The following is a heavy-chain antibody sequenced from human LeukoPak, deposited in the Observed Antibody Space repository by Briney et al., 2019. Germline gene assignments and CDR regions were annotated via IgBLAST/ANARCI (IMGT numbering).Heavy chain of an antibody. J-gene: IGHJ4*02. Sequence: GGSLRLSCAASGFTVSSNYMSWVRQAPGKGLEWVSVIYSDGSTYYADSVKGRFTISRDNSKNTLYLQMNSLRVEDTAVYYCARVSFRYNFDYWGQGTLVTVSS. D-gene: IGHD2-21*01. CDR2: IYSDGST. CDR1: GFTVSSNY. V-gene: IGHV3-53*01. CDR3: ARVSFRYNFDY.